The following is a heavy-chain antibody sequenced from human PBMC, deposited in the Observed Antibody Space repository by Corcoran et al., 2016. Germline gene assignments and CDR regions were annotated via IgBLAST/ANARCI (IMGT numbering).Heavy chain of an antibody. CDR3: ARTYYDFWSAYGSGMDV. CDR2: ISSRSSYI. J-gene: IGHJ6*02. D-gene: IGHD3-3*01. Sequence: EVELVESGGGRVKPGGSLRLSCAASGFTFSSYSMTWVRQAPGKELEWVSSISSRSSYIYYADSVKGRFTISRDNAKNSLYLQMNSLRAEDTAVYYCARTYYDFWSAYGSGMDVWGQGTSVTVSS. V-gene: IGHV3-21*01. CDR1: GFTFSSYS.